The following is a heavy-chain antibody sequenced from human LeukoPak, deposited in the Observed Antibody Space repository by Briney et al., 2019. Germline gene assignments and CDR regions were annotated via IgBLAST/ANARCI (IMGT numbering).Heavy chain of an antibody. J-gene: IGHJ1*01. CDR2: NNHRGSA. D-gene: IGHD2-2*02. Sequence: SETLSLTCAVSGVSLTGYYWSWIRQSPGKGLEWIGENNHRGSANYNPSLKSRVTISVDTSGMQFSLNLSSVTAADTAVYYCARRGRYCTGANCYTGYFQHWGQGTLVTVSS. CDR1: GVSLTGYY. V-gene: IGHV4-34*01. CDR3: ARRGRYCTGANCYTGYFQH.